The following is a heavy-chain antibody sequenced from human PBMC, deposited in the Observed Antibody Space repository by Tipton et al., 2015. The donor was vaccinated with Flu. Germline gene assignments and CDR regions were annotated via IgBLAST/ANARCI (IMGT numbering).Heavy chain of an antibody. J-gene: IGHJ4*02. CDR3: ARVPATTFDY. V-gene: IGHV4-39*07. CDR1: GGSISSSSYY. CDR2: IYDSGST. Sequence: TLSLTCTVSGGSISSSSYYWGWIRQPPGKGLEWIGNIYDSGSTYYNPSLKSRVTISVDTYKNQFSLKLSSVTAADTAVYYCARVPATTFDYWGQGTLVNVSS. D-gene: IGHD2-2*01.